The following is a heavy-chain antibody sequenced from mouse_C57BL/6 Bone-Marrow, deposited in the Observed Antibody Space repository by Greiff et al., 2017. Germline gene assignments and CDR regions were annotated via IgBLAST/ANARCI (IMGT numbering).Heavy chain of an antibody. CDR2: IYPRSGNT. J-gene: IGHJ1*03. D-gene: IGHD2-4*01. V-gene: IGHV1-81*01. Sequence: QVQLKESGAELARPGASVTLSCKASGYTFTSYGISWVKQRTGQGLEWIGEIYPRSGNTYYNEKFKGKATLTADKSSSTAYMELRSLTSEDSAVYFCARGGLRRYFDVWGTGTTVTVSS. CDR1: GYTFTSYG. CDR3: ARGGLRRYFDV.